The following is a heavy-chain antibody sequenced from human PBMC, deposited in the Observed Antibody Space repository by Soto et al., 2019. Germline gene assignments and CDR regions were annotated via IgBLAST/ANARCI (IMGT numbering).Heavy chain of an antibody. D-gene: IGHD3-22*01. J-gene: IGHJ4*02. CDR2: IYTGGYT. CDR3: AREAIIVIAAPEYYFDY. CDR1: GFTVSNNY. Sequence: EVQLVESGGDLVQPGGSLRLSCAASGFTVSNNYMSWVRQAPWKGLEWVSVIYTGGYTNYADSVKGRFTISRDSSKNTLYLQMDSLRAEDTAVYYCAREAIIVIAAPEYYFDYWGQGTLVTVSS. V-gene: IGHV3-66*01.